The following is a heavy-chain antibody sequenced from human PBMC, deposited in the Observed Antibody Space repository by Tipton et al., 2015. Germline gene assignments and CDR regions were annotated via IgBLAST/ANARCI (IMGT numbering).Heavy chain of an antibody. CDR1: GGSFSSYV. D-gene: IGHD4-23*01. J-gene: IGHJ4*02. V-gene: IGHV1-69*06. CDR3: AGDWTTVVTYSTAFDF. CDR2: IIVMFDKA. Sequence: QSGPEVKKPGSSVKVSCKASGGSFSSYVISWVRQARGQGLEWMGDIIVMFDKANYAQKFQGRVTITADKSTSTAYMELSSLRSEDTAVYYCAGDWTTVVTYSTAFDFWGQGTLVTVSS.